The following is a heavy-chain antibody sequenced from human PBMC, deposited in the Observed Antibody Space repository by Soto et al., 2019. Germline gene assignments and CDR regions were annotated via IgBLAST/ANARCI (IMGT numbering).Heavy chain of an antibody. CDR2: ISKSDYT. J-gene: IGHJ4*02. CDR1: GFAFNNYG. Sequence: GGSLRLSCTVSGFAFNNYGINWVRQAPGKGLEWVSSISKSDYTYYSDSVKGRFAISRDNAKSSVSLQMNTLRVEDTAVYYCARGDSIIIPAVSDFWGQGTLVTVSS. CDR3: ARGDSIIIPAVSDF. V-gene: IGHV3-21*01. D-gene: IGHD2-2*01.